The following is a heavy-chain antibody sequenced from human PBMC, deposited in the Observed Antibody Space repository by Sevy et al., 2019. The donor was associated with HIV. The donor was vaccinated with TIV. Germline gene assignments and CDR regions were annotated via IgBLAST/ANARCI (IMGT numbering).Heavy chain of an antibody. Sequence: GGSLRLSCVASGFNLSPYWMTWVRQAPGKGLEWVANIKQDGNEKYYVDSVKGRFTVSRDNAKKALYLLMYCLRVEDTAVYFCASNTYHYDSNTYYPVYWGQGTRVTVSS. CDR3: ASNTYHYDSNTYYPVY. D-gene: IGHD3-22*01. V-gene: IGHV3-7*01. CDR1: GFNLSPYW. J-gene: IGHJ4*02. CDR2: IKQDGNEK.